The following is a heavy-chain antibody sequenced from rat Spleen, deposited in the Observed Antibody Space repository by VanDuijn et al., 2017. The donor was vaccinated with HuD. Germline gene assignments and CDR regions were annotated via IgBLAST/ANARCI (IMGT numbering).Heavy chain of an antibody. V-gene: IGHV5-25*01. D-gene: IGHD1-12*02. CDR2: ISTGGGNT. CDR1: GFTFSNYY. J-gene: IGHJ1*01. CDR3: ARGPVYYDGTLDF. Sequence: EVQLVESGGGLVQPGRSMKLSCAASGFTFSNYYMAWVRQAPTKGLEWVASISTGGGNTYYRDSVKGRFTISRDNAKSTLYLQMDSLRSEDTATYYCARGPVYYDGTLDFWGPGTMVTVSS.